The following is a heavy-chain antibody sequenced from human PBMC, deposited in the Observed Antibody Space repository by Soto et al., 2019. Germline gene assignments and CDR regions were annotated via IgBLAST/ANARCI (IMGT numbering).Heavy chain of an antibody. D-gene: IGHD6-19*01. V-gene: IGHV4-59*01. CDR2: INNIGST. Sequence: SETLSLTCTFSGDSITNFYWSWIRQPPGKGLEWLGYINNIGSTNYNPSLKSRVTISVDTSKNQVSLKLTSVTAADTAVYYCAKDWFTSGWTVFDYWGQGTLVTVSS. CDR3: AKDWFTSGWTVFDY. J-gene: IGHJ4*02. CDR1: GDSITNFY.